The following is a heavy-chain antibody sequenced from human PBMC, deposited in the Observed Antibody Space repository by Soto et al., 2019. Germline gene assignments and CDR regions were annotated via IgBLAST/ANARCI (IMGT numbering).Heavy chain of an antibody. Sequence: EVQLVESGGGLIQPGGSLRLSCAVSGFTVSNNYMSWVRQAPGKGLEGVSVIYSGGYTAYGDSVKGRFTISRDNSKNTLYLQMNTRGADGAAFYSWAPGRGGGGYWGQGTLVTVSS. D-gene: IGHD3-10*01. CDR2: IYSGGYT. CDR1: GFTVSNNY. J-gene: IGHJ4*02. V-gene: IGHV3-53*01. CDR3: APGRGGGGY.